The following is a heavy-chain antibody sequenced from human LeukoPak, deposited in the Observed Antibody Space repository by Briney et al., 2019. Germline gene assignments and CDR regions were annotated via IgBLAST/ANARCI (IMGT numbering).Heavy chain of an antibody. CDR2: INHSGST. D-gene: IGHD2-15*01. CDR3: ARGGVGWFDP. CDR1: GGSFSGYY. Sequence: SETLSLTCAVYGGSFSGYYWSWIRQPPGKGLEWIGEINHSGSTNYNPSLKSRATMSVDTSKNQFSLKLSSVTAADTAVYYCARGGVGWFDPWGQGTLVTVSS. V-gene: IGHV4-34*01. J-gene: IGHJ5*02.